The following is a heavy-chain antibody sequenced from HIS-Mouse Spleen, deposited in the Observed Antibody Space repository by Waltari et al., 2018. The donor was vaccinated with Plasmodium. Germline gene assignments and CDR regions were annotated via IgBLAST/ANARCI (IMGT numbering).Heavy chain of an antibody. CDR3: ASLPRVEEVTTPFYYYYYGMDV. CDR2: IYYSGST. D-gene: IGHD4-4*01. J-gene: IGHJ6*02. CDR1: GCSISTRSYS. Sequence: QLQLQESGPGLVKPSETLSLTCTVPGCSISTRSYSWGWFRPPPGKGLEWIGSIYYSGSTYYNPSLKSRVTISVDTSKNQFSLKLSSVTAADTAVYYCASLPRVEEVTTPFYYYYYGMDVWGQGTTVTVSS. V-gene: IGHV4-39*01.